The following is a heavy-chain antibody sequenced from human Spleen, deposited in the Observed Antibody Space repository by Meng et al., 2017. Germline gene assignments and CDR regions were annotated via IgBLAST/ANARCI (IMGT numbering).Heavy chain of an antibody. Sequence: QGQLQESGPGLVKPSQTLSLTCTVSGGSINSGYYFWSWIRQHPGKGLEWIGNIYYSGNTYYNPSLKSRVTISVDTSKTQFSLKLSSVTAADTAVYYCARDTVVTPRALDYWGQGTLVTVSS. V-gene: IGHV4-31*03. CDR3: ARDTVVTPRALDY. D-gene: IGHD4-23*01. CDR2: IYYSGNT. CDR1: GGSINSGYYF. J-gene: IGHJ4*02.